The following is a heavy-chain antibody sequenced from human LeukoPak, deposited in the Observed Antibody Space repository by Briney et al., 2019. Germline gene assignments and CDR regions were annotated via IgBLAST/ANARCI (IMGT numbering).Heavy chain of an antibody. D-gene: IGHD4-17*01. CDR3: AKDGASRGDYHWFDS. V-gene: IGHV3-23*01. CDR1: GFTFSSYA. J-gene: IGHJ5*01. Sequence: GGSLRLSCAASGFTFSSYAMSWVRQAPGKGLEWVSAISGSGANTYHADSVKGRFTISRDNFRDALHLQMNSLRVEDTAVYYCAKDGASRGDYHWFDSWGQGTLVTVSS. CDR2: ISGSGANT.